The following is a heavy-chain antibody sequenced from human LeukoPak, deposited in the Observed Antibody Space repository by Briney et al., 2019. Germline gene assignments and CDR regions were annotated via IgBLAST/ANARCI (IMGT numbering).Heavy chain of an antibody. J-gene: IGHJ4*02. D-gene: IGHD3-10*01. CDR3: ARVFGVVRGVIISYYFDY. CDR1: GYTFTIYY. V-gene: IGHV1-18*04. Sequence: AASVSVSCKASGYTFTIYYMHWVRQAPGQGREWMGWISAYNGNTNYAQKLQGRVTMTTDTSTSTAYMELRSLRSDDTAVYYCARVFGVVRGVIISYYFDYWGQGTLVTVSS. CDR2: ISAYNGNT.